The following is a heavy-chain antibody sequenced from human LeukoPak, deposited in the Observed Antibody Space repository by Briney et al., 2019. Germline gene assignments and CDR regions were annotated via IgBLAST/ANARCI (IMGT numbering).Heavy chain of an antibody. J-gene: IGHJ4*02. D-gene: IGHD3-22*01. Sequence: GGSLRLSCAASGFTFSSYWMSWVRQAPGKGPGWVANINQDASHIYYVDSVKGRFTISRDNAKNSLYLQMNSLRAEDTAVYFCGRFHYGISGYLLPFDYWGQGTPVTVSS. CDR1: GFTFSSYW. V-gene: IGHV3-7*01. CDR3: GRFHYGISGYLLPFDY. CDR2: INQDASHI.